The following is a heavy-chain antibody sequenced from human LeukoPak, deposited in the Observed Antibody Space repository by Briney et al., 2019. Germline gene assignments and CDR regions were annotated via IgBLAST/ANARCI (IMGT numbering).Heavy chain of an antibody. D-gene: IGHD6-13*01. CDR3: ARQLAAAGTAGFDY. J-gene: IGHJ4*02. V-gene: IGHV4-4*07. Sequence: PSETLSLTCSVSGVSISYYYWTWIRQPAGKELEWIGRIYTTGSTNYNPSLKSRVTMSVDTSKNQFSLKLSFVAAADTAVYYCARQLAAAGTAGFDYWGQGTLVTVSS. CDR2: IYTTGST. CDR1: GVSISYYY.